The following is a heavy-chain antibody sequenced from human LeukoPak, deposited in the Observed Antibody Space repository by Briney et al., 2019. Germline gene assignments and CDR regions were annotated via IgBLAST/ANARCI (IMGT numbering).Heavy chain of an antibody. CDR2: ISGSGTIT. J-gene: IGHJ5*02. D-gene: IGHD3-22*01. Sequence: GGSLRLSCAASGFTFSSYALSWVRRAPGKGLEWVSAISGSGTITYYADSVKGRFTISRDNSKNTLYLQMNSLRAEDTAVYYCARDRTYYDSLDPWGQGTLVTVSS. CDR1: GFTFSSYA. V-gene: IGHV3-23*01. CDR3: ARDRTYYDSLDP.